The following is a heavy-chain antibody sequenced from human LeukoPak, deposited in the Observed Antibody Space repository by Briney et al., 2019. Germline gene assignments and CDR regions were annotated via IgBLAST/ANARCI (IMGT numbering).Heavy chain of an antibody. V-gene: IGHV1-18*04. CDR2: ISANNGYT. CDR3: ARDEHYYGSGTYYRRASTFDI. J-gene: IGHJ3*02. D-gene: IGHD3-10*01. CDR1: GYTFTSYG. Sequence: ASVKVSCKASGYTFTSYGISWVRQAPGQGLEWMGWISANNGYTNYAQELQGRVTMTTDTSTTTVYMELTSLTSDDTAVYYCARDEHYYGSGTYYRRASTFDIWGQGTMVTVSS.